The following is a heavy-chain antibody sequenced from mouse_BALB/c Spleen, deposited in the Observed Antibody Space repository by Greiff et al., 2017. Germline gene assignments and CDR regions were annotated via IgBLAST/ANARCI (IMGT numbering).Heavy chain of an antibody. V-gene: IGHV2-6-7*01. J-gene: IGHJ4*01. CDR2: IWGDGST. CDR3: ARDRFTTATIFSMDY. D-gene: IGHD1-2*01. CDR1: GFSLTGYG. Sequence: QGQLQQSGPGLVAPSQSLSITCTVSGFSLTGYGVNWVRQPPGKGLEWLGMIWGDGSTDYNSALKSRLSISKDNSKSQVFLKMNSLQTDDTARYYCARDRFTTATIFSMDYWGQGTSVTVSS.